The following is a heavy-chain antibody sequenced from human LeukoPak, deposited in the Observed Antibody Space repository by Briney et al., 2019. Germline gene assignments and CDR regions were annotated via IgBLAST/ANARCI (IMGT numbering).Heavy chain of an antibody. Sequence: ASVKVSCKASGYTFTSYAMHWVRQAPGQRLEWMGWINAGNGNTKYSQKFQGRNTITRDTSASTAYMELSSLRSEDTAVYYCARSAIRPQGWFDPWGQGTLVTVSS. V-gene: IGHV1-3*01. CDR1: GYTFTSYA. D-gene: IGHD6-6*01. CDR3: ARSAIRPQGWFDP. CDR2: INAGNGNT. J-gene: IGHJ5*02.